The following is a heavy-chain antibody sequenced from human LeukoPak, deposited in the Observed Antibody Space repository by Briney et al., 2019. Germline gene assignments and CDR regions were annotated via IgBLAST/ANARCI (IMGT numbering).Heavy chain of an antibody. D-gene: IGHD6-19*01. V-gene: IGHV4-39*01. J-gene: IGHJ5*02. CDR1: GGSISSRTYY. Sequence: SETLSLTCTVSGGSISSRTYYWGWIRQPPGKGLEWIGTIYYGGTTYYNPSLKSRVTISLDTSKNQFSLKLSSVTAADTAVYYCARQIRVPVAATDWFDPWGQGTLATVSS. CDR3: ARQIRVPVAATDWFDP. CDR2: IYYGGTT.